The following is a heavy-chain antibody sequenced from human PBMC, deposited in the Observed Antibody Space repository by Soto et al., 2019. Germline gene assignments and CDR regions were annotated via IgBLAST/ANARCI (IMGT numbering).Heavy chain of an antibody. D-gene: IGHD4-4*01. V-gene: IGHV1-18*01. CDR2: ISAYNGNT. CDR3: ARDGIDDDYSNYVG. J-gene: IGHJ4*02. Sequence: QVQLVQSGAEVKKPGASVKVSCKTSGYTFISYGISWVRQAPGQGLEWMGWISAYNGNTNYAQKLQGRVTMTTDTSTSTAYKELRRLRSDDTAVYYCARDGIDDDYSNYVGWGQGTLVTVSS. CDR1: GYTFISYG.